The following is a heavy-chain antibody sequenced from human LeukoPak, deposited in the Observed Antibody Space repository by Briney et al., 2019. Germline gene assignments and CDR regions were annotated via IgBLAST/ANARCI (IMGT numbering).Heavy chain of an antibody. CDR2: IYYSGST. Sequence: SETLSLTCTVSGGSISSYYWSWIRQPPGKGLEWIGYIYYSGSTNYNPSLKSRVTISVDTSKNQFSLKLSSVTAADTAVYYCARDLGYYDSSAFDIWGQGTMVTASS. D-gene: IGHD3-22*01. CDR1: GGSISSYY. CDR3: ARDLGYYDSSAFDI. J-gene: IGHJ3*02. V-gene: IGHV4-59*01.